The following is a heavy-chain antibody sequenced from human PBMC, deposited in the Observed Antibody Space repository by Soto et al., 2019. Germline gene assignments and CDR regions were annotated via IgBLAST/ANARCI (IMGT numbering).Heavy chain of an antibody. V-gene: IGHV4-59*08. D-gene: IGHD1-26*01. CDR3: ARRREFDY. Sequence: SETLSLTCTVSGGSISSYYWSWIRQPPGKGLEWIGYIYYSGSTNYNPSLKSRVTISVDTSKNQFSLKLSSVTAADTAVYYCARRREFDYWGQGTLVTVSS. CDR2: IYYSGST. J-gene: IGHJ4*02. CDR1: GGSISSYY.